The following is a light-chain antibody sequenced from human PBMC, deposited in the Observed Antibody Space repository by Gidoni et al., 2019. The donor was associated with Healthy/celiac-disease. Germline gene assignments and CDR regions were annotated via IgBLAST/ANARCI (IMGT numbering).Light chain of an antibody. CDR3: SSYTSSSTRV. V-gene: IGLV2-14*01. J-gene: IGLJ3*02. CDR2: EVS. Sequence: QSALTQPASVSRSPGQSLTISCTGTSSDVGGYNYVAWYQQHPVKAPKLMIYEVSNRPSGVSNRFSGSKSGNTASLTISGLQAEDEANYYCSSYTSSSTRVFGGGTKLTVL. CDR1: SSDVGGYNY.